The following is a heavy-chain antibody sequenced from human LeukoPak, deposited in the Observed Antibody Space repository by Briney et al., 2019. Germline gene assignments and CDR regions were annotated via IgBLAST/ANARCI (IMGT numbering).Heavy chain of an antibody. CDR3: ASSSWSSEYFHY. CDR1: GFTVSDNY. Sequence: GGSLRLSCAASGFTVSDNYMSWDRQAPGKGLEWVSVFYSGGSTRYADSVKGRFTISRDNSKNTLYLQLNSLRAEDTAVYFCASSSWSSEYFHYWGQGTLVTVSS. V-gene: IGHV3-66*01. CDR2: FYSGGST. D-gene: IGHD6-13*01. J-gene: IGHJ1*01.